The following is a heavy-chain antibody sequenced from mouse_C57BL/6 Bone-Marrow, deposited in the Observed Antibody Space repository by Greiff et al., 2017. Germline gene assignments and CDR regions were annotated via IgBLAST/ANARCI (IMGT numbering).Heavy chain of an antibody. CDR1: GYSITSGYY. Sequence: VQLQQSGPGLVKPSQSLSLTCSVTGYSITSGYYWNWIRQFPGNKLEWMGYISYDGSNNYNPSLKNRISITRDTSKKQFFLKLNSVTTEDTATYYCARGPSYVGNFDYWGQGTTLTVCS. CDR3: ARGPSYVGNFDY. D-gene: IGHD6-1*01. V-gene: IGHV3-6*01. CDR2: ISYDGSN. J-gene: IGHJ2*01.